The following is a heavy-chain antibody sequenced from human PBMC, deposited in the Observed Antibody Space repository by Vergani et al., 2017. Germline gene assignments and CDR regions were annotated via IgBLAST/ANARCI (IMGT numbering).Heavy chain of an antibody. CDR3: AKVLLLTTVTTGEFDY. J-gene: IGHJ4*02. CDR2: ISYDGSNK. Sequence: VQLVESGGGLVKPGGSLRLSCAASGFTFSSYGMHWVRQAPGKGLEWVAVISYDGSNKYYADSVKGRFTISRDNSKNTLYLQMNSLRAEDTAVYYCAKVLLLTTVTTGEFDYWGQGTLVTVSS. D-gene: IGHD4-17*01. CDR1: GFTFSSYG. V-gene: IGHV3-30*18.